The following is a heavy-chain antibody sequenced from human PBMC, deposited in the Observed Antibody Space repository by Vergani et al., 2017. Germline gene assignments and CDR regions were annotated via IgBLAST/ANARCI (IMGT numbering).Heavy chain of an antibody. Sequence: EVQLVESGGGLVQPGRSLRLSCTASGFTFGDYAMSWFRQAPGKGLEWVGFIRSKAYGGTTEYAASVKGRFTISRDDSKSIAYLQMNSLKTEDTAVYYCTRGGGYFDWQNLDKFDYWGQGTLVTVSS. CDR2: IRSKAYGGTT. CDR1: GFTFGDYA. CDR3: TRGGGYFDWQNLDKFDY. J-gene: IGHJ4*02. D-gene: IGHD3-9*01. V-gene: IGHV3-49*03.